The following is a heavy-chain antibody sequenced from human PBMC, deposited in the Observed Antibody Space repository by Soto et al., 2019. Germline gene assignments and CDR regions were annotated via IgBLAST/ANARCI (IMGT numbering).Heavy chain of an antibody. V-gene: IGHV3-7*03. CDR3: ARDFGGGIAVAGMGFDY. J-gene: IGHJ4*02. D-gene: IGHD6-19*01. CDR1: GFTFSSYW. CDR2: IKQDGSEK. Sequence: EVQMVESGGGLVQPGGSLRLSCAASGFTFSSYWMSWVRQAPGKGLEWVANIKQDGSEKYYVDSVKGRFTISRDNAKNSLYLQMNSLRAEDKAMYYCARDFGGGIAVAGMGFDYWGQGTLVTVSS.